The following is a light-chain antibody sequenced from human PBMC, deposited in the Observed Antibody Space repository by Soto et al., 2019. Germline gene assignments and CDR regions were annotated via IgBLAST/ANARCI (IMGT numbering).Light chain of an antibody. CDR1: SSDVGYYNL. V-gene: IGLV2-23*01. CDR2: EGS. Sequence: QSALTQPASVSGSPGQSITISCSGTSSDVGYYNLVSRYQQHPGKAPKLIIYEGSKRPSGVSNRFSGSKSGNTASLTTSGLQAEDEAHYYCCSYARSTTVVFGGGTKVTVL. J-gene: IGLJ2*01. CDR3: CSYARSTTVV.